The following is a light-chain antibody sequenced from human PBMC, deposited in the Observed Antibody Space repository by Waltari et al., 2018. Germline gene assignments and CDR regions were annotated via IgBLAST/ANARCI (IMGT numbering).Light chain of an antibody. CDR3: MQGLQHPWT. J-gene: IGKJ1*01. Sequence: EIVMTQTPLSLSVTPGQPASISCKSSQSLQYSDGKTYLSWYLQRPGQSPQLLISLVSSPFSGVPARFSGSGSDKDFTLKISRVEADDVGVYYCMQGLQHPWTFGQGTKVEI. V-gene: IGKV2-29*02. CDR2: LVS. CDR1: QSLQYSDGKTY.